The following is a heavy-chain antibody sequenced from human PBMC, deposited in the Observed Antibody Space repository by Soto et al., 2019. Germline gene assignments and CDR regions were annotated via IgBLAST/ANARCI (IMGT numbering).Heavy chain of an antibody. CDR3: ARSRVAVAAVDY. CDR2: FDPEDGET. Sequence: EAAVKFSCKVSGYTLTELSMHWVRQAPGKGLEWMGGFDPEDGETIYAQKFQGRVTMTRNTSISTAYMELSSLRSEDTAVYYCARSRVAVAAVDYWGQGTLVTVSS. V-gene: IGHV1-24*01. J-gene: IGHJ4*02. D-gene: IGHD6-19*01. CDR1: GYTLTELS.